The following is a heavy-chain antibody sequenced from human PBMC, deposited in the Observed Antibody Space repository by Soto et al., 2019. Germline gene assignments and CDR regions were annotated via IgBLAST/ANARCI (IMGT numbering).Heavy chain of an antibody. V-gene: IGHV1-69*13. CDR2: IIPIFGTA. D-gene: IGHD1-26*01. J-gene: IGHJ5*02. Sequence: ASVKVSCKASGGTFSSYAISWVRQAPGQGLEWMGGIIPIFGTANYAQKFQGRVTITADESTSTAYMELSSLRSEDTAAYYCARVSGRRIVGANNWFDPWGQGTLVTVSS. CDR1: GGTFSSYA. CDR3: ARVSGRRIVGANNWFDP.